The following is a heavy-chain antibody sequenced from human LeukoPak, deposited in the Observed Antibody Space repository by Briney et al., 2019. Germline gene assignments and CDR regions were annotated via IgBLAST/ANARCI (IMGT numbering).Heavy chain of an antibody. Sequence: GGSLRLSCGASGFTFTNYGMHWVRQAPGKGLAWVAFIRNDGSNKYYAESVKGRFTISRDNSKNTLYLQMNSLRVEDTAVYHCAKDFLKSITLIRGVRSWVGYFDSWGQGTLVTVSS. CDR1: GFTFTNYG. CDR2: IRNDGSNK. V-gene: IGHV3-30*02. J-gene: IGHJ4*02. CDR3: AKDFLKSITLIRGVRSWVGYFDS. D-gene: IGHD3-10*01.